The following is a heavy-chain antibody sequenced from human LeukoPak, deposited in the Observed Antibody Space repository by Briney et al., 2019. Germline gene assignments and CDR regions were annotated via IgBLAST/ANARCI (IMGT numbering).Heavy chain of an antibody. CDR3: ARAHYYFGSRHPYYFDS. D-gene: IGHD3-10*01. CDR2: ISTGDTAI. V-gene: IGHV3-48*04. Sequence: PPGVSLRLSCAASGFTFSSYAMSWVRQAPGKGLEWISYISTGDTAIFYADSVKGRFTISRDNAKDSLYLQMSSLRAEDTAVYYCARAHYYFGSRHPYYFDSWGQGTLVTVSS. CDR1: GFTFSSYA. J-gene: IGHJ4*02.